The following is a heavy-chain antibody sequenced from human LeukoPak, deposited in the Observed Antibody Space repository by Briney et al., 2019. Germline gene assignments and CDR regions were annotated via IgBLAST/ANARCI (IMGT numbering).Heavy chain of an antibody. CDR1: GFTFSSYA. CDR3: AKPTSGSGSFLIDY. V-gene: IGHV3-33*06. J-gene: IGHJ4*02. Sequence: PGGSLRLSCAASGFTFSSYAMSWVRQAPGKGLEWVAVIWDDGSYKYYADSVKGRFTISRDNSKNTLYLQITSLRAEDTAVYYCAKPTSGSGSFLIDYWGQGTLVTVSS. D-gene: IGHD1-26*01. CDR2: IWDDGSYK.